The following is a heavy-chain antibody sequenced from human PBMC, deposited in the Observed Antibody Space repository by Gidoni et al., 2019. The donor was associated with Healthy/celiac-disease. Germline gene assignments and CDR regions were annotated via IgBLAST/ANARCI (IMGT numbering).Heavy chain of an antibody. Sequence: QVQLQESGPGLVKPSETLSLTCPVSGGPISSYYWSWIRQPPGKGLEWIGYIYYSGSTNYNPSLKSRVTISVDTSKNQFSLKLSSVTAADTAVYYCARDRIAAAGTGWFDPWGQGTLVTVSS. CDR1: GGPISSYY. D-gene: IGHD6-13*01. V-gene: IGHV4-59*01. J-gene: IGHJ5*02. CDR2: IYYSGST. CDR3: ARDRIAAAGTGWFDP.